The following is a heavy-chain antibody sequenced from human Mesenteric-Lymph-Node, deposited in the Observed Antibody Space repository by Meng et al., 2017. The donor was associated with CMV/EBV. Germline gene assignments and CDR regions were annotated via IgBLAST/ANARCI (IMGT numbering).Heavy chain of an antibody. CDR2: INSVGVGT. CDR1: GFTLSNDW. D-gene: IGHD3-10*02. J-gene: IGHJ4*02. Sequence: GGSLRLSCAASGFTLSNDWMHWVRQAPGKGLMWVSRINSVGVGTSYADSVKGRFTIARDDAKNTLYLQMNSLRVEDTAVYYCVRELFGGGSSYFDYWGQGTLVTVSS. CDR3: VRELFGGGSSYFDY. V-gene: IGHV3-74*01.